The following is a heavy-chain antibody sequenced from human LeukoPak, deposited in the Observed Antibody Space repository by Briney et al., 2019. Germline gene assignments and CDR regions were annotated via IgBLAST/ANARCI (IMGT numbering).Heavy chain of an antibody. Sequence: PSETLSLTCTVSGGSISGYYWSWIRQPPGKGLEWIGEINHSGSTNYNPSLKSRVTISVDTSKNQFSLKLSSVTAADTAVYYCASGGGFTYYDFWSGYFGYWGQGTLVTVSS. CDR2: INHSGST. CDR1: GGSISGYY. D-gene: IGHD3-3*01. J-gene: IGHJ4*02. V-gene: IGHV4-34*01. CDR3: ASGGGFTYYDFWSGYFGY.